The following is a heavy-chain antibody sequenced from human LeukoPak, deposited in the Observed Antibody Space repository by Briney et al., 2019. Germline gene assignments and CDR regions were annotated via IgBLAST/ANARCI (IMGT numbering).Heavy chain of an antibody. V-gene: IGHV3-66*01. CDR1: GFTVSINY. CDR2: IYSGGST. CDR3: ARDKLERQVSFDP. D-gene: IGHD1-1*01. J-gene: IGHJ5*02. Sequence: GGSPRLSCAAPGFTVSINYMSWVRQAPGKGLEWVSVIYSGGSTYYADSVKGRFTISRDNSKNTLYLQMNSLRAEDTAVYYCARDKLERQVSFDPWGQGTLVTVSS.